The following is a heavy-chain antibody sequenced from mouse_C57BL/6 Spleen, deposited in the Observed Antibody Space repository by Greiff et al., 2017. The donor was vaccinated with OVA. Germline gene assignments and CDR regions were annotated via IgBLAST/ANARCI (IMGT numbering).Heavy chain of an antibody. CDR2: IYPSDSET. D-gene: IGHD4-1*01. Sequence: VQLQQPGAELVRPGSSVKLSCKASGYTFTSYWMDWVKQRPGQGLEWIGNIYPSDSETHYNQKFKDKATLTVDKSSSTAYMQLSSLTSEDSAVYYCARWDWGYFDYWGQGTTLTVSS. CDR1: GYTFTSYW. CDR3: ARWDWGYFDY. V-gene: IGHV1-61*01. J-gene: IGHJ2*01.